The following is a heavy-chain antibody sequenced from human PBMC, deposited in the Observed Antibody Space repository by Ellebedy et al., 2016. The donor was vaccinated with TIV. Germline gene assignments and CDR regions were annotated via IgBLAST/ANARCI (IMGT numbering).Heavy chain of an antibody. CDR1: GASISSSY. CDR2: ISNTGRT. J-gene: IGHJ4*02. CDR3: ARDRRGSYEF. V-gene: IGHV4-59*01. Sequence: MPSETLSLTCTVSGASISSSYWSWVRQTPGKELEWIGYISNTGRTNYNHSLQSRVTISVDTSRNQFSLTLRSLTAADTAVYYCARDRRGSYEFWGQGTLLAVSS. D-gene: IGHD3-16*01.